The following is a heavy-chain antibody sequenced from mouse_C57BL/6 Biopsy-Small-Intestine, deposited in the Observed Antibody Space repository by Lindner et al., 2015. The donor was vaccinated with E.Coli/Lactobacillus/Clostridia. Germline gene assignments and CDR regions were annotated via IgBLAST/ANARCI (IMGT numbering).Heavy chain of an antibody. CDR1: GFTFSSYA. D-gene: IGHD1-1*01. CDR2: ISDGGSYT. V-gene: IGHV5-4*01. CDR3: TREWTTVGDS. J-gene: IGHJ2*01. Sequence: VQLQEVWGGLVKPGGSLKLSCAASGFTFSSYAMSWVRQTPEKRLEWVATISDGGSYTYYPDNVKGRFTISRDNAKNNLYLQMSHLKSEDTAMYYCTREWTTVGDSWGQGTTLTVSS.